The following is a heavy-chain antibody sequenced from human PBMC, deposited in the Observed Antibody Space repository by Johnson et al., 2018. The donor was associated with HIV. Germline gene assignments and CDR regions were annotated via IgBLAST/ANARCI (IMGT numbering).Heavy chain of an antibody. Sequence: MQLVESGGRVVRPGGSLRLSCVASGFTFDDYGLSWVRQAPGKGLEWVSSISGSGGSTFYADTMKGRFTISRDNSKNTLYLQMNSLRAEDTALYYCAKDKAAAGPEAFDIWGQGTMVTVSS. CDR3: AKDKAAAGPEAFDI. V-gene: IGHV3-23*04. J-gene: IGHJ3*02. CDR2: ISGSGGST. D-gene: IGHD6-13*01. CDR1: GFTFDDYG.